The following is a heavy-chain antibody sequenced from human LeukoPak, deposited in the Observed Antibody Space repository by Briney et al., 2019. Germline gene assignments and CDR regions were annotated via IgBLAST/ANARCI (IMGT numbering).Heavy chain of an antibody. V-gene: IGHV3-23*01. Sequence: GGSLRLSCAASGFTFDDSVMSWVRQAPGKGLEWVSAISGSGGSTYYADSVKGRFTISRDNSKNTLYLQMNSLRAEDTAVYYCAKLGDIQLWFGWFDPWGQGTLVTVSS. CDR1: GFTFDDSV. J-gene: IGHJ5*02. CDR3: AKLGDIQLWFGWFDP. CDR2: ISGSGGST. D-gene: IGHD5-18*01.